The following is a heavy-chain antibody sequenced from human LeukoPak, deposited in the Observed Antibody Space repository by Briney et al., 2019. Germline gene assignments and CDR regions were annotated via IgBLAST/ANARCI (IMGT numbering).Heavy chain of an antibody. CDR3: AKDRYDSSEGWIDY. CDR2: ISSSGSTI. V-gene: IGHV3-48*03. Sequence: GGSLRLSCAASGFTFSSYEMNWVRQAPGKGLEWVSYISSSGSTIYYADSVKGRFTISRDNAKNSLYLQMNSLRAEDTAVYYCAKDRYDSSEGWIDYWGQGTLVTVSS. J-gene: IGHJ4*02. D-gene: IGHD3-22*01. CDR1: GFTFSSYE.